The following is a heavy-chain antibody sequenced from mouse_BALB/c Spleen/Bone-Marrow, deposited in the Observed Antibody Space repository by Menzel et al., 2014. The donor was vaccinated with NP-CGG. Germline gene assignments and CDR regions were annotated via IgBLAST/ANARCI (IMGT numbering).Heavy chain of an antibody. CDR2: IDPENGNT. Sequence: EVKLQESGAELVRPGALVKLSCKASGFNIKDYYMHWVKQRPEQGLEWIGWIDPENGNTIYDPKFQGKASVTADTSSNTAYLQLSSLTSEDTAVYYCTRTHSFDYWGQGTTLTVSS. V-gene: IGHV14-1*02. J-gene: IGHJ2*01. CDR1: GFNIKDYY. CDR3: TRTHSFDY.